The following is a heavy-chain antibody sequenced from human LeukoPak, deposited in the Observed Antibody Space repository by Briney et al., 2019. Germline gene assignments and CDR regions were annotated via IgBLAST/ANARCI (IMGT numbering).Heavy chain of an antibody. CDR2: IHYSGAT. CDR3: ARGRLDGYYFDY. J-gene: IGHJ4*02. CDR1: GGSFSGYY. V-gene: IGHV4-34*01. D-gene: IGHD1-1*01. Sequence: SETLSLTCVVYGGSFSGYYWTWIRQPPGKGLEWIGEIHYSGATSYKPSLKSRVTKSGDTSKNQVSLNLRSVTAADTAVYYCARGRLDGYYFDYWGQGALATVSS.